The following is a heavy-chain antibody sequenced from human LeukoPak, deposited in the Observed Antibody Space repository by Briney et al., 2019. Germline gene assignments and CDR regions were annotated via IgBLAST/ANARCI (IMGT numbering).Heavy chain of an antibody. CDR1: SGSFSGYY. Sequence: SETLSLTCAVYSGSFSGYYWSWIRQPPGKGLEWIGEINHSGSTNYNPSLKSRVTISVDTSKNQFSLKLSSVTAADTAVYYCARDQGTNGSGSSLYYFDYWGQGTLVTVSS. J-gene: IGHJ4*02. CDR3: ARDQGTNGSGSSLYYFDY. V-gene: IGHV4-34*01. CDR2: INHSGST. D-gene: IGHD3-10*01.